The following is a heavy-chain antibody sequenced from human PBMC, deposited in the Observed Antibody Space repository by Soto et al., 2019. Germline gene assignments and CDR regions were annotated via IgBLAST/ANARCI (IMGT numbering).Heavy chain of an antibody. CDR3: TTDLAGSCYYCPY. V-gene: IGHV3-15*01. D-gene: IGHD2-15*01. J-gene: IGHJ4*02. Sequence: SGGSLRLSCAASGFTFSNAWMSWVRQAPGKGLEWVGRIKSKTDGGTTDYAAPVKGRFTISRDDSKNTLYLQMNSLKTEDTAVYYCTTDLAGSCYYCPYWGQGTLVTVSS. CDR2: IKSKTDGGTT. CDR1: GFTFSNAW.